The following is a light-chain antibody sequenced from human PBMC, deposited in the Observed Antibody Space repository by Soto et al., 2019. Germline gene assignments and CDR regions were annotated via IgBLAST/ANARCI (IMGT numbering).Light chain of an antibody. CDR3: QQYNKWPLT. CDR1: QSTYTN. CDR2: GAS. J-gene: IGKJ4*01. V-gene: IGKV3-15*01. Sequence: EIVMTQSPATLSVSPGERATLSCRASQSTYTNLAWYQHKPGQAPRLLIYGASTRAPAIPARFSGSGSGTEFTLTISSLQSEDFAVYYCQQYNKWPLTFGGGTKVEIK.